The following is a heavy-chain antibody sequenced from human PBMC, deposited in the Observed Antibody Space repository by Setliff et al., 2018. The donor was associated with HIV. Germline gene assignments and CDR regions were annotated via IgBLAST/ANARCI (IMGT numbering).Heavy chain of an antibody. CDR2: ISRDGNTI. D-gene: IGHD6-19*01. CDR1: GFTFSDYY. Sequence: PGGSLRLSCAASGFTFSDYYMSWLRQAPGKGLEWVSYISRDGNTIYYADSVKGRFTISRDISRNTLYLQMNSLRAEDTAVYYCAKDRGYSTGWEPFDYWGQGTLVTVSS. V-gene: IGHV3-11*04. CDR3: AKDRGYSTGWEPFDY. J-gene: IGHJ4*02.